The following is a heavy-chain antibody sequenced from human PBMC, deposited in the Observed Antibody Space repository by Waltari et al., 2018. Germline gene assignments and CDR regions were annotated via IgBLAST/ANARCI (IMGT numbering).Heavy chain of an antibody. CDR3: AVDTVTVVDY. Sequence: VQLVESGGGLAKPGGSLRLSCAASGFTFSNYWLYWVRQAPGKGLEWISAINSAGSSTYYADSVKGRFTISRENAKNTLYLQMDSLRAEDTAVYYCAVDTVTVVDYWGQGVLVTVSS. D-gene: IGHD5-18*01. CDR1: GFTFSNYW. CDR2: INSAGSST. J-gene: IGHJ4*02. V-gene: IGHV3-NL1*01.